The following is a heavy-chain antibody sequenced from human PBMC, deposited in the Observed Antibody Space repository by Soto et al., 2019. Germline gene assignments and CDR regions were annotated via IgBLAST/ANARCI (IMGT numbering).Heavy chain of an antibody. J-gene: IGHJ6*02. CDR1: GFTVSSNY. CDR2: IYSGGST. Sequence: AGGSLRLSCAASGFTVSSNYMGWVRQAPGKGLEWVSVIYSGGSTYYADSVKGRFTISRDNSKNTLYLQMNSLRAKDTAVYYCDYGMDVWGQGTTVTVSS. CDR3: DYGMDV. V-gene: IGHV3-66*01.